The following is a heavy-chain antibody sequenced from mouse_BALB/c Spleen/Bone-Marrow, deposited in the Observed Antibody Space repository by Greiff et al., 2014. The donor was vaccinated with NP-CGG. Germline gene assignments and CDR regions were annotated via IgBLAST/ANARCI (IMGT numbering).Heavy chain of an antibody. D-gene: IGHD2-1*01. V-gene: IGHV2-6-7*01. CDR2: IWGDGST. J-gene: IGHJ4*01. CDR1: GFPLTGYG. Sequence: VQLQQSGPGLVAPSQSLSITCTVSGFPLTGYGVNWVRQPPGKGLEWLGMIWGDGSTDYNSALKSRLSISKDNSKSQVFLKMNSLQTDDTARYYCARGGNYYAMDYWGQGTSVTVSS. CDR3: ARGGNYYAMDY.